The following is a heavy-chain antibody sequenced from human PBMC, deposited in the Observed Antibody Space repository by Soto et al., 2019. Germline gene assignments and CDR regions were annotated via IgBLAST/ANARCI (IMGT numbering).Heavy chain of an antibody. D-gene: IGHD2-2*01. J-gene: IGHJ3*02. CDR2: ISGSGGST. CDR1: GFTFIGDA. V-gene: IGHV3-23*01. Sequence: GGSMRLSSASSGFTFIGDAMSWVRKAPGKGLEWVSAISGSGGSTYYADSVKGRFTISRDNSKNTLYLQMNSLRAEDTAVYYCVKGYCSSTSCSDVFDIWGQGTMV. CDR3: VKGYCSSTSCSDVFDI.